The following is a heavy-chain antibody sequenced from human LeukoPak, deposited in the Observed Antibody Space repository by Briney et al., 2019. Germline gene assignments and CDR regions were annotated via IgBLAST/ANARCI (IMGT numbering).Heavy chain of an antibody. CDR1: GITVSTNY. CDR2: IKQDGSEK. D-gene: IGHD1-26*01. Sequence: GGSLRLSRAASGITVSTNYMSWVRQAPGKGLEWVANIKQDGSEKYYVDSVKGRFTISRDNAKNSLYLQMNSLRAEDTAVYYCARAMGGSGSYAIYYYYMDVWGKGTTVTVSS. CDR3: ARAMGGSGSYAIYYYYMDV. V-gene: IGHV3-7*01. J-gene: IGHJ6*03.